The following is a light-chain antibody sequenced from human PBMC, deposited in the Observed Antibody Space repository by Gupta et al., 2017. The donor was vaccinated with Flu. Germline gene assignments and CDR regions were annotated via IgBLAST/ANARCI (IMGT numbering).Light chain of an antibody. CDR1: QSVNSN. Sequence: EIVMTQSPATLSVSPGERATLSCRASQSVNSNLAWYQQKPGQTPRLLIYGASNRATGIPARFSGSGSGTEFTLTISSRQSEDFAVYYCQQEDNCPFTFGRGTKVEIK. CDR2: GAS. CDR3: QQEDNCPFT. J-gene: IGKJ4*01. V-gene: IGKV3-15*01.